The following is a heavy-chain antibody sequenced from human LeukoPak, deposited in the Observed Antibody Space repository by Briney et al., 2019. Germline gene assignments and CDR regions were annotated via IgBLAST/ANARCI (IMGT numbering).Heavy chain of an antibody. CDR2: IYYSGST. V-gene: IGHV4-39*07. D-gene: IGHD3-10*01. CDR1: GGSISSSSYY. CDR3: AREYGSGSYLDY. J-gene: IGHJ4*02. Sequence: NPSETLSLTCTVSGGSISSSSYYWGWIRQPPGKGLEWIGSIYYSGSTYYNPSLKSRVTISVDTSKNQFSLKLSSVTAADTAVYYCAREYGSGSYLDYWGQGTPVTVSS.